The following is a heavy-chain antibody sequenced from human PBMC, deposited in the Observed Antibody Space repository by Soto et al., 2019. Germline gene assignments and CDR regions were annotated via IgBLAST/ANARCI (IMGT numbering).Heavy chain of an antibody. CDR1: GFSLSTSGMC. J-gene: IGHJ6*02. V-gene: IGHV2-70*01. CDR2: IDWDDEK. Sequence: VSGPTLVNPTQTLTLTCTFSGFSLSTSGMCVSWIRQPPGKALEWLAPIDWDDEKYYSTPLKPRLTLSQHTSKNQVVLTMTNTDPVDTATYYCARIPHSWDSRSTLSSYYGMDVWGQGTTVTVSS. D-gene: IGHD6-6*01. CDR3: ARIPHSWDSRSTLSSYYGMDV.